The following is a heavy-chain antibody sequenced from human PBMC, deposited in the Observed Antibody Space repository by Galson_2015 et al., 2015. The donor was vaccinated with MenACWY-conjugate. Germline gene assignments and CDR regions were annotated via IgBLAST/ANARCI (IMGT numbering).Heavy chain of an antibody. CDR3: ARGHYYDSSGFDSTEDLQH. Sequence: QSGAEVIKPGESLPISCTGSGYSFPSYWIGWVRQMPGRGVEWMGIIYHGDSDTRSSPSFQGQVTISADKSISPAYLQWSSLKDSDTAMYYCARGHYYDSSGFDSTEDLQHWGQGTLVTVSS. J-gene: IGHJ1*01. V-gene: IGHV5-51*03. CDR2: IYHGDSDT. CDR1: GYSFPSYW. D-gene: IGHD3-22*01.